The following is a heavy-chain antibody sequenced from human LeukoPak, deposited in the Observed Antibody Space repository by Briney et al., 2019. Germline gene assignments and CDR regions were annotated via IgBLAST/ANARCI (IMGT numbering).Heavy chain of an antibody. CDR3: ARATRLQAGGYYFDY. J-gene: IGHJ4*02. D-gene: IGHD5-24*01. Sequence: GGSLRLSCAASGFTVSSNYMSWVRQAPGKGLEWVSVIYSGGSTYYADSVKDRFAISRDNSKNTLYLQMNSLRAEDTAVYYCARATRLQAGGYYFDYWGQGTLVTVSS. CDR2: IYSGGST. V-gene: IGHV3-66*01. CDR1: GFTVSSNY.